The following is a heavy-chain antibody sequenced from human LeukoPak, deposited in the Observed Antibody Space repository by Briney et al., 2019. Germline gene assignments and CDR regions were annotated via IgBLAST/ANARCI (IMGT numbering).Heavy chain of an antibody. V-gene: IGHV5-51*01. D-gene: IGHD2-8*02. J-gene: IGHJ4*02. Sequence: KPGESLKISCRGSGYSFTGYWVAWVRQMPGKGLECMGVINPADSDTRYSPSFQGQVTISVDKSISTAYLQWSSLKASDTAIYYCHFTGVKGYWGQGTLVTVSS. CDR1: GYSFTGYW. CDR3: HFTGVKGY. CDR2: INPADSDT.